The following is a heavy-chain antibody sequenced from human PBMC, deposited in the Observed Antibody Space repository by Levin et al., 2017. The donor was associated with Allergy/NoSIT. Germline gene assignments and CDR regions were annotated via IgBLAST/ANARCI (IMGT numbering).Heavy chain of an antibody. CDR3: ARSPVAAAGAVYFQH. CDR1: GFSLSTSGMC. D-gene: IGHD6-13*01. Sequence: QTLSLTCTFSGFSLSTSGMCVSWIRQPPGKALEWLARIDWDDDKYYSTSLKTRLTISKDTSKNQVVLTMTNMDPVDTATYYCARSPVAAAGAVYFQHWGQGTLVTVSS. J-gene: IGHJ1*01. CDR2: IDWDDDK. V-gene: IGHV2-70*11.